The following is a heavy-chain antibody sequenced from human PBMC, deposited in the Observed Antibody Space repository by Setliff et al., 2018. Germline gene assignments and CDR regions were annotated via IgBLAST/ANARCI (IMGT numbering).Heavy chain of an antibody. V-gene: IGHV3-23*01. Sequence: PGGSLRLSCAASGFIFSSYAMSWVRQAPGKGLEWVSAISGSGGSTNYADSVKGRFTISRDNSKNTLYLQMNSLRAEDTAVYYCTTDPDDFRLDYWGQGTLVTVSS. CDR1: GFIFSSYA. J-gene: IGHJ4*02. CDR2: ISGSGGST. CDR3: TTDPDDFRLDY. D-gene: IGHD2-21*02.